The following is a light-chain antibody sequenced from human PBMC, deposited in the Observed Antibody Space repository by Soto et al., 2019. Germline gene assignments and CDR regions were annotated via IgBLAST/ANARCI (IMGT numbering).Light chain of an antibody. CDR3: QRFGTSPRYT. V-gene: IGKV3-20*01. Sequence: EIVMTQSPATLSVSPGERATLSCRANQSVSSNLAWYQQKPGQAPRLLIYEASRRATGIPDRFSGSGSGTDFTLTISRLEPEDFAVYYCQRFGTSPRYTFGQGTKLEI. J-gene: IGKJ2*01. CDR2: EAS. CDR1: QSVSSN.